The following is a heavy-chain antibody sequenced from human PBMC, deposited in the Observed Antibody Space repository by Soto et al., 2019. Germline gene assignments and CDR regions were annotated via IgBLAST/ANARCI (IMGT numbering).Heavy chain of an antibody. V-gene: IGHV3-53*04. J-gene: IGHJ3*02. D-gene: IGHD5-12*01. CDR3: ARGSSGYGYDAFDI. CDR1: GFTVSSNY. CDR2: IYGDGST. Sequence: GGSLRLSCAASGFTVSSNYMSWVRQAPGKGLEWVSLIYGDGSTYYADSVKGRFTISRHNSKNTLHLQMNSLATEDTAVFYCARGSSGYGYDAFDIWGQGTMVTVSS.